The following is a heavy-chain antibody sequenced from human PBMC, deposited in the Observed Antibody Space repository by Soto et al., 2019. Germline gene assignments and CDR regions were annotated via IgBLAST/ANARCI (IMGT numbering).Heavy chain of an antibody. J-gene: IGHJ6*02. CDR3: SGGIAAAGRSRDYYYYYGMDV. CDR2: INPNSGGT. Sequence: ASVKVSCKASGYTFTGYYMHWVRQAPGQGLEWMGWINPNSGGTNYAQKLQGRVTMTRDTSISTAYMELSRLRSDDTAVYYCSGGIAAAGRSRDYYYYYGMDVWGQGTTVTVSS. V-gene: IGHV1-2*02. D-gene: IGHD6-13*01. CDR1: GYTFTGYY.